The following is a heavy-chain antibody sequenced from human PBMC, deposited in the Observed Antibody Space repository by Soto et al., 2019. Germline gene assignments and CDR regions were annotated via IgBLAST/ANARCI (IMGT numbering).Heavy chain of an antibody. CDR3: ARSNWNDPNWFGR. J-gene: IGHJ5*02. Sequence: QVQLVESGGGLVKPGGSLRLSCAASGFTFSDYYMSWIRQAPGKGLEWVSYISSSGRTIYYADSVKGRFTISRDNAKNSLYPQMDSLRPEDTAVYYCARSNWNDPNWFGRWGQGTLVTVSS. CDR1: GFTFSDYY. CDR2: ISSSGRTI. V-gene: IGHV3-11*01. D-gene: IGHD1-1*01.